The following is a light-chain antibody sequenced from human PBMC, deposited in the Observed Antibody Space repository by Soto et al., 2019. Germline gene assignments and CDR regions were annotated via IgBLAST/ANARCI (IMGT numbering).Light chain of an antibody. V-gene: IGKV1-5*03. CDR1: QTISSW. J-gene: IGKJ2*01. CDR2: KAS. CDR3: QQYNSYPYT. Sequence: DIQMTQSPSTLSGSVGDRVTITCRASQTISSWLAWYQQKAGKAPKLLIYKASTLESAAPSRFSGSGSGTEFTLTISSLQPDDSATYYCQQYNSYPYTFGQGTK.